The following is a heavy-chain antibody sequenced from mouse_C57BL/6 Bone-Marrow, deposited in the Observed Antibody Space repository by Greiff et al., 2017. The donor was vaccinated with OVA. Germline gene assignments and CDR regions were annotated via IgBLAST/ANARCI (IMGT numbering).Heavy chain of an antibody. CDR1: GYTFTSYW. D-gene: IGHD1-1*01. V-gene: IGHV1-64*01. Sequence: QVQLQQPGAELVKPGASVKLSCKASGYTFTSYWMHWVKQRHGQGLEWIGMIHPNSGSTNYNEKFKSKATLTVDKSYSTASMQLSILTSEDSAVDDCALYGSYWYFDVWGTGTTVTVSS. J-gene: IGHJ1*03. CDR2: IHPNSGST. CDR3: ALYGSYWYFDV.